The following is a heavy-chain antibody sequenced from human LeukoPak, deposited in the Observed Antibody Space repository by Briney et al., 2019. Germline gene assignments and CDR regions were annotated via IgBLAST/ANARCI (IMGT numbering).Heavy chain of an antibody. Sequence: GGSLRPSCAASGFTFSSYAMSWVRQAPGKGLEWVSAISGSGGSTYYADSVKGRFTISRDNSKNTLYLQMNSLRAEDTAVYYCANRIVGASDYFDYWGQGTLVTVSS. CDR2: ISGSGGST. V-gene: IGHV3-23*01. CDR1: GFTFSSYA. J-gene: IGHJ4*02. D-gene: IGHD1-26*01. CDR3: ANRIVGASDYFDY.